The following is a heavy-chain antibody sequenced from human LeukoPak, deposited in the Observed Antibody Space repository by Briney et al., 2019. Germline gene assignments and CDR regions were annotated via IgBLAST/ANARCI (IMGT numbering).Heavy chain of an antibody. CDR2: MNPNSGNT. CDR3: ASGLQGAASVPHYYYGMDV. D-gene: IGHD1-26*01. J-gene: IGHJ6*02. V-gene: IGHV1-8*01. Sequence: ASVKVSCRASGYTFTSYDINWVRQATGQGLEWMGWMNPNSGNTGYAQKFQGRVTMTRNTSISTAYMELSSLRSEDTAVYYCASGLQGAASVPHYYYGMDVWGQGTTVTVSS. CDR1: GYTFTSYD.